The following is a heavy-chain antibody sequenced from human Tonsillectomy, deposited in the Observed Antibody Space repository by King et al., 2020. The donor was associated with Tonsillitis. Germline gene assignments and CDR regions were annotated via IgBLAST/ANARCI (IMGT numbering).Heavy chain of an antibody. Sequence: VQLVESWGGLVKPRGSLRLSCAASGFSFSDYYMAWIRQAPGRGLEWVSYISASNTYTNYADSVKGRFTISRDNAKNSLYLQMNSLRAEDTALYYCAKGLLFRPDAFDIWGQGTRVTVSS. CDR1: GFSFSDYY. J-gene: IGHJ3*02. CDR2: ISASNTYT. V-gene: IGHV3-11*05. D-gene: IGHD3-10*01. CDR3: AKGLLFRPDAFDI.